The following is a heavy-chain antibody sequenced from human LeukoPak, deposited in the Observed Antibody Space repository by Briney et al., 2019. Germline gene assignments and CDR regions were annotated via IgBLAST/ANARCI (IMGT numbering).Heavy chain of an antibody. CDR3: ARLATYYDFWSGYSGAFDI. CDR1: GGSISSYY. Sequence: SETLSLTCTVSGGSISSYYWSWIRQPPGKGLEWIGYIYYSGSTNYNPSLKSRVTISVDTSKNQFSLKLRSVTAADTAVYYCARLATYYDFWSGYSGAFDIWGQGTMVTVSS. CDR2: IYYSGST. D-gene: IGHD3-3*01. V-gene: IGHV4-59*08. J-gene: IGHJ3*02.